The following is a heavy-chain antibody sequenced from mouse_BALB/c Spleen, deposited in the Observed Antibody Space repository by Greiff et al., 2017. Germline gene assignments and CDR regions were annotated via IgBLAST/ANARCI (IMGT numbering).Heavy chain of an antibody. CDR1: GFTFSDYY. D-gene: IGHD1-2*01. CDR2: ISDGGSYT. CDR3: AREGTTATFDY. V-gene: IGHV5-4*02. J-gene: IGHJ2*01. Sequence: EVMLVESGGGLVKPGGSLKLSCAASGFTFSDYYMYWVRQTPEKRLEWVATISDGGSYTYYPDSVKGRFTISRDNAKNNLYLQMSSLKSEDTAMYYCAREGTTATFDYWGQGTTLTVSS.